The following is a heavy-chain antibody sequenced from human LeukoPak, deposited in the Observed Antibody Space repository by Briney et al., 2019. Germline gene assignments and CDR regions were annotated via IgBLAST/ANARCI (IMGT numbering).Heavy chain of an antibody. D-gene: IGHD1-26*01. V-gene: IGHV1-69*13. CDR2: IIPIFGTA. Sequence: VASVTVSCTASGGTFSSYAISWVRQAPGQGLEWMGGIIPIFGTANYAQKFQGRVTITADESTSTAYMELSSLRSEDTAVYYCARDLGATYLPDYWGQGTLVTVSS. J-gene: IGHJ4*02. CDR1: GGTFSSYA. CDR3: ARDLGATYLPDY.